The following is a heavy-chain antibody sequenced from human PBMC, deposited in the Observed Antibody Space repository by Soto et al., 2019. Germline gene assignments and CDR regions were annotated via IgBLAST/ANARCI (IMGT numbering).Heavy chain of an antibody. CDR1: GFTFNNYG. D-gene: IGHD3-10*01. V-gene: IGHV3-33*01. Sequence: QVQLVESGGGVVHPGRSLRLSCAASGFTFNNYGMHWVRQAPGKGLEWMALIWYDGSNKYYADSVKGRFTISRDNSKRRMYLQMNSLRAEDTAVYYCPRDVDAGSYPKIDYWGQGTLITVSS. CDR3: PRDVDAGSYPKIDY. CDR2: IWYDGSNK. J-gene: IGHJ4*02.